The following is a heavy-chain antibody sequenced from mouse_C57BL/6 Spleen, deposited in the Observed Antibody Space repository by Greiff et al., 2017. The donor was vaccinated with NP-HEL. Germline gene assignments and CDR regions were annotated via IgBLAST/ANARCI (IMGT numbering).Heavy chain of an antibody. V-gene: IGHV1-50*01. CDR3: ARGAPYYGSSYENYFDY. J-gene: IGHJ2*01. D-gene: IGHD1-1*01. Sequence: QVQLQQPGAELVKPGASVKLSCKASGYTFTSYWMQWVKQRPGQGLEWIGEIDPSDSYTTYNQKFKGKATLTVDTSSTTAYMQLSSLTSEDSAIYYCARGAPYYGSSYENYFDYWGQGTTLTVSS. CDR1: GYTFTSYW. CDR2: IDPSDSYT.